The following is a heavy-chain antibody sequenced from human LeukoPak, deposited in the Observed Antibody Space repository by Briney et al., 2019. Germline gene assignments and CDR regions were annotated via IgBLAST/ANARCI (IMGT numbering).Heavy chain of an antibody. D-gene: IGHD1-26*01. V-gene: IGHV4-39*07. CDR1: GGSISSSSYY. CDR2: IYYSGSP. CDR3: ARVLYSGTWPTPFHY. Sequence: EASETLSLTCTVSGGSISSSSYYWGWIRQPPGKGLEWIGSIYYSGSPSYNPSLKSRVTISLDTSKNQFSLKLTSVTAADTAVYSCARVLYSGTWPTPFHYWGQGTLVTVSS. J-gene: IGHJ4*02.